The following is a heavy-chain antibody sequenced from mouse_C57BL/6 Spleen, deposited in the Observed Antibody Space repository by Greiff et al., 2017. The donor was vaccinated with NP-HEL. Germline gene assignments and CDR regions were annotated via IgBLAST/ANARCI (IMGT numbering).Heavy chain of an antibody. D-gene: IGHD1-1*01. Sequence: VQLQQSGAELVRPGASVKLSCTASGFNIKDYYMHWVKQRPEQGLEWIGRIDPEDGDTEYAPKFQGKATMTADTSSNTAYLQLSSLTSEDTAVYYCTTYPSNYYGSSYVGYWGQGTTLTVSS. J-gene: IGHJ2*01. CDR2: IDPEDGDT. CDR3: TTYPSNYYGSSYVGY. CDR1: GFNIKDYY. V-gene: IGHV14-1*01.